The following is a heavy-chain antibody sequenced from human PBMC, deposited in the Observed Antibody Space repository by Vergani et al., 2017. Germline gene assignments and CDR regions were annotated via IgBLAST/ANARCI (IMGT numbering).Heavy chain of an antibody. J-gene: IGHJ4*02. Sequence: QVQLVQSGAEVKKPGASVKVSCKASGYTFTIYYVHWVRQAPGQGLEWMGIINPSGGTTSYAQKFQGRVTMTRDTSTSTVYMELRSLRSDDTAVYYCVRPGDDYRNMITYFLDYWGQGSLVSVSS. V-gene: IGHV1-46*03. D-gene: IGHD3-16*01. CDR1: GYTFTIYY. CDR2: INPSGGTT. CDR3: VRPGDDYRNMITYFLDY.